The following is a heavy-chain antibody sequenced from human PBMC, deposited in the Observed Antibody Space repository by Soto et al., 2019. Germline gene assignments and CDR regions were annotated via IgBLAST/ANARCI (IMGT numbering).Heavy chain of an antibody. CDR3: TRQGATRIFDY. CDR2: IRSKANNYAT. CDR1: GFTFSGSA. V-gene: IGHV3-73*02. Sequence: EVQLVEPGGGLVQPGGSLKLSCAASGFTFSGSALHWVRQASGKGLEWVGRIRSKANNYATAYAASVKGRFAISRDDSQNTAYLQMNSLKTEDTALYYCTRQGATRIFDYWGRGTLVTVSS. J-gene: IGHJ4*02. D-gene: IGHD1-26*01.